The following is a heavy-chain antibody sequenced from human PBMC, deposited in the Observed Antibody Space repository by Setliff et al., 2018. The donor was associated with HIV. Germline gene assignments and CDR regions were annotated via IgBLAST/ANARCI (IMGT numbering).Heavy chain of an antibody. CDR3: ATDDVAVVGTCDH. J-gene: IGHJ5*02. V-gene: IGHV1-18*01. Sequence: ASVKVSCKASGYTFTSYGISWVRQAPGQGLEWMGWISAYNGNTNYAQKLQGRVTMTTDTSTSTAYMELRSLKSEDTAIYYCATDDVAVVGTCDHWGQGTLVTVSS. CDR2: ISAYNGNT. D-gene: IGHD6-13*01. CDR1: GYTFTSYG.